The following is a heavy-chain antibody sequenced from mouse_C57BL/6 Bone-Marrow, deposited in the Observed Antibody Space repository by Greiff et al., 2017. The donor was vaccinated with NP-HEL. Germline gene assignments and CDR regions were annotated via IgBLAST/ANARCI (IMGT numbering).Heavy chain of an antibody. D-gene: IGHD2-3*01. CDR1: GFTFSSYA. V-gene: IGHV5-4*01. CDR2: ISDGGSYT. J-gene: IGHJ2*01. Sequence: EVQLVESGGGLVKPGGSLKLSCAASGFTFSSYAMSWVRQTPEKRLEWVATISDGGSYTYYPDNVKGRFTISRDNAKNNLYLQMSHLKSEDTAMYYCARVPLIYDGGYFDYWGQGTTLTVSS. CDR3: ARVPLIYDGGYFDY.